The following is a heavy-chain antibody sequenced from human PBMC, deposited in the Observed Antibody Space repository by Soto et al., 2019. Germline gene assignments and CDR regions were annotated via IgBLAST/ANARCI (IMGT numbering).Heavy chain of an antibody. CDR1: GGSSSNSSYC. CDR3: EASITARGPYYYYGMDV. D-gene: IGHD3-10*01. Sequence: SETKSLSNTVAGGSSSNSSYCWGWIRQPPGKGLGWIGSIYYSASTYYNPSLKSRVTISVDTSKNQFSLKLSSVTAADTAVYYCEASITARGPYYYYGMDVWGQGTTVTVSS. CDR2: IYYSAST. J-gene: IGHJ6*02. V-gene: IGHV4-39*01.